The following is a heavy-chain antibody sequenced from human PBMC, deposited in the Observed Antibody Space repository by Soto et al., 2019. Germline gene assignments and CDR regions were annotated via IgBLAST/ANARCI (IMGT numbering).Heavy chain of an antibody. CDR2: ISQDGSNE. J-gene: IGHJ1*01. V-gene: IGHV3-30*03. Sequence: QVKLAESGGGVVEPGRSLRLSCAASGFIFSNYVMYWVRQTPGKGLEWVAVISQDGSNEYYADSVKGRPTISRDNSRNTLNLQMNSLRAEDTGVYFCARGGSTFTSAEYFQYWGQGSRVTVSS. CDR3: ARGGSTFTSAEYFQY. D-gene: IGHD3-10*01. CDR1: GFIFSNYV.